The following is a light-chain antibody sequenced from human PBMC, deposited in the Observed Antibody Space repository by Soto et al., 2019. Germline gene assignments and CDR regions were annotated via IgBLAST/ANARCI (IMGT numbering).Light chain of an antibody. CDR2: DAS. V-gene: IGKV1-5*01. J-gene: IGKJ1*01. CDR1: QSLSSW. Sequence: DMQMTQSPSTLCASVGDIVTITFLSNQSLSSWLAWYQQKPGQAPKLLISDASTLESGVPSRFSGSGSGTEFTLTISSLLPENFATYYCQQYKTYSPWTFGQGTKVDIK. CDR3: QQYKTYSPWT.